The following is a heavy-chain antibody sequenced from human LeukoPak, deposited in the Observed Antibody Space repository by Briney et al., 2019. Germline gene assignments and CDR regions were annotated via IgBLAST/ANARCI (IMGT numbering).Heavy chain of an antibody. CDR3: ANRKYYYGSGYYFDY. CDR1: GFTFRRHT. D-gene: IGHD3-10*01. Sequence: GGSLRLSCAAFGFTFRRHTMSWVRQAPGKGLEWVSNDSDSGGSGGASKYADSVRARFTISRDNSKNTLYLQMNSPKAEDTAVYCRANRKYYYGSGYYFDYWGQGTLVTVCS. V-gene: IGHV3-23*01. J-gene: IGHJ4*02. CDR2: SGGSGGAS.